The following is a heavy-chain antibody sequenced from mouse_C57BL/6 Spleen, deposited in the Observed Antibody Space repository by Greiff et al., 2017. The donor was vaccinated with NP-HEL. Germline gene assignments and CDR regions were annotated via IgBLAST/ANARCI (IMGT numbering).Heavy chain of an antibody. CDR3: GRQTAQAEGYAMDY. D-gene: IGHD3-2*02. Sequence: EVKLQESGGDLVKPGGSLKLSCAASGFTFSSYGMSWVRQTPDKRLEWVATISSGGSYTYYPDSVKGRFTISRDNAKNTLYLQMSSLKSEDTARDYCGRQTAQAEGYAMDYWGQGTSVTVSS. CDR2: ISSGGSYT. J-gene: IGHJ4*01. V-gene: IGHV5-6*01. CDR1: GFTFSSYG.